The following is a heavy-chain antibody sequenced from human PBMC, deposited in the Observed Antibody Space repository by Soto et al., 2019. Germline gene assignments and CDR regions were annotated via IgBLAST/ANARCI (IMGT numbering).Heavy chain of an antibody. D-gene: IGHD3-9*01. Sequence: GGSLRLSCAASGFTFSRYGMNWVRQAPGKGLEWVSYISSTGSTIYYADSVKGRFTISRDNAKNSLYLQMNSLRAEDTAVYYCARGEGYFDWSAPRYWGQGTLVTVSS. CDR1: GFTFSRYG. CDR3: ARGEGYFDWSAPRY. V-gene: IGHV3-48*01. CDR2: ISSTGSTI. J-gene: IGHJ4*02.